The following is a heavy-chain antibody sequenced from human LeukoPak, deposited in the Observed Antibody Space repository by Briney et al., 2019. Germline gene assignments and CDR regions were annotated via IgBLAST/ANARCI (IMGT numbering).Heavy chain of an antibody. CDR3: AKSGYNRFDY. Sequence: RGSLRLSCAAPGFTFSSYAMSSVRQAPGKGLEWVSAFSGSGGGTYYADSVKGRFTISRDNSKNTLYLQMNSLRAEDTALYFCAKSGYNRFDYWGQGTLVTVSS. J-gene: IGHJ4*02. CDR1: GFTFSSYA. D-gene: IGHD5-24*01. CDR2: FSGSGGGT. V-gene: IGHV3-23*01.